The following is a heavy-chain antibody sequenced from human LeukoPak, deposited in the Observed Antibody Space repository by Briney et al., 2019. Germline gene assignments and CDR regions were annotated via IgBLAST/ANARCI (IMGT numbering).Heavy chain of an antibody. CDR3: ARGGLGSYYANYYYYGMDV. CDR1: GYTFTSYA. V-gene: IGHV1-3*01. D-gene: IGHD1-26*01. J-gene: IGHJ6*02. Sequence: GASVKVSCKASGYTFTSYAMHWVRQAPGQRLEWMGWINAGNGNTKYSQKFQGRVTITRDTSASTAYMELSSLRSEDTAVYYCARGGLGSYYANYYYYGMDVWGQGTTVTVSS. CDR2: INAGNGNT.